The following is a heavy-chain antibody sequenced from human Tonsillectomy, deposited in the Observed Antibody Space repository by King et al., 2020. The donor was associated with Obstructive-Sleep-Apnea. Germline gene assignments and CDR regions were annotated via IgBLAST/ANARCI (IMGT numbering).Heavy chain of an antibody. V-gene: IGHV3-7*01. J-gene: IGHJ4*02. Sequence: VQLVESGGGLVQPGGSLTLSCAASGFTFSSHWMSWVRQAPGKGLEWVAYIKHDGSEKYYVDSVKGRLTISRDNAKNSLYLYMSSLRVDDTAVYYCARGGSSWSWWGQGTLVTVSS. CDR2: IKHDGSEK. D-gene: IGHD6-13*01. CDR1: GFTFSSHW. CDR3: ARGGSSWSW.